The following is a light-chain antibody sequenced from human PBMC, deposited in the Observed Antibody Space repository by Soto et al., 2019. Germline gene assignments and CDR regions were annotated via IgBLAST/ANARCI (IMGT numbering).Light chain of an antibody. CDR1: QGISVF. J-gene: IGKJ3*01. Sequence: DIQMTQSPSSLSASVGDRVTITCRASQGISVFLACFQQKPGKAPKRLIYAASSLESGVPSRFSGSGSGTEFTLTISSLQPEDFATYYCLQHNTFPFTFGPGTKVDIK. CDR3: LQHNTFPFT. V-gene: IGKV1-17*01. CDR2: AAS.